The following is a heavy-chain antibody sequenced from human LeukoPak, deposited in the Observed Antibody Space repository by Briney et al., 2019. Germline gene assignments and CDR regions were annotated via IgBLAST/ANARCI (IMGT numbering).Heavy chain of an antibody. J-gene: IGHJ5*02. D-gene: IGHD6-19*01. CDR2: IKLDGSEK. CDR1: GFTFGKYW. V-gene: IGHV3-7*03. Sequence: GGSLRLSCVASGFTFGKYWMSWVRQAPGKGLEWVANIKLDGSEKNYVDSVKGRFTISRDNSKNTLYLQMNSLRAEDTAVYYCARYSSGFDPWGQGTLVTVSS. CDR3: ARYSSGFDP.